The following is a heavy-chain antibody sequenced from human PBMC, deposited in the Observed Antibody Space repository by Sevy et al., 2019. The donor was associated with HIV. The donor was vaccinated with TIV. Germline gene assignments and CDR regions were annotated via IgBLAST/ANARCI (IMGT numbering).Heavy chain of an antibody. V-gene: IGHV3-23*01. CDR2: ISGSGGTS. CDR1: DFTFSSYA. Sequence: QLGGSLRLSCAASDFTFSSYAMGWVRQAPGKGLEWVSAISGSGGTSYYADSVKGRFTLSRDTSKNTLSLQMNSLRADDTAVYYCAKSAGYSSSWYFDYWGQGTLVTVSS. CDR3: AKSAGYSSSWYFDY. J-gene: IGHJ4*02. D-gene: IGHD6-13*01.